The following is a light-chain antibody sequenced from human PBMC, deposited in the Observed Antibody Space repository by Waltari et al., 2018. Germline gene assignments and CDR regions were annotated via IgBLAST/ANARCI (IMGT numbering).Light chain of an antibody. CDR2: EVR. CDR1: SSDVGVYNY. Sequence: QSALTQPASVSGSPGKSITISCTGTSSDVGVYNYVSWYQQHPGKVPKLMIYEVRKRPSGVSNRFSGSKSGNTASLTISGLQAEDEADYYCSSFTKSSTFVFGGGTKVTVL. V-gene: IGLV2-14*03. CDR3: SSFTKSSTFV. J-gene: IGLJ3*02.